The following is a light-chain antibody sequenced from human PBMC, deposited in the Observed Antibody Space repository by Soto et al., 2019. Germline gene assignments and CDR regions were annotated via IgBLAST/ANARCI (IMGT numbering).Light chain of an antibody. CDR2: DAS. J-gene: IGKJ1*01. Sequence: EFVLTQSPGTLSVSPGERATLSYRATQTVRNNYLAWYQQKPGQAPRLLIYDASSRATGIPDRFSGGGSGTDFTLTISSLQPEDFATYSCQQSYSTPRTFGQGTK. CDR3: QQSYSTPRT. V-gene: IGKV3D-20*02. CDR1: QTVRNNY.